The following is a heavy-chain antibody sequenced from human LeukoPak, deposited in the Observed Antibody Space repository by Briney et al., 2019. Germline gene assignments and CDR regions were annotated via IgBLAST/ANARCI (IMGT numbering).Heavy chain of an antibody. CDR2: IIPIFGTA. CDR3: ARDHFSGSHNYYYYGMDV. J-gene: IGHJ6*02. V-gene: IGHV1-69*13. CDR1: GGTFSTHT. Sequence: VASVKVSCKASGGTFSTHTITWVRQAPGQGLEWMGGIIPIFGTANYAQKFQGRVTITADESTSTAYMELSSLRSEDTAVYYCARDHFSGSHNYYYYGMDVWGQGTTVTVSS. D-gene: IGHD1-26*01.